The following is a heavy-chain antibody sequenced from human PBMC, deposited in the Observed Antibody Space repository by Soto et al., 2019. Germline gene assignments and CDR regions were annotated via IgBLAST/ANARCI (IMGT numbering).Heavy chain of an antibody. D-gene: IGHD4-17*01. CDR1: GYTFTSYY. V-gene: IGHV1-46*03. J-gene: IGHJ6*03. CDR3: ARDRVPFSSTTVTKDYYYYMDV. Sequence: ASVKVSCKASGYTFTSYYMHWVRQAPGQGLEWMGIINPSGGSTSYAQKFQGRVTMTRDTSTSTVYMELSSLRSEDTAVYYCARDRVPFSSTTVTKDYYYYMDVWGKGTTVTVSS. CDR2: INPSGGST.